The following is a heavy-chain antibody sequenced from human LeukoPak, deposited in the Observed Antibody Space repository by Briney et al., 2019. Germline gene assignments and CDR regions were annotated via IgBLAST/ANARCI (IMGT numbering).Heavy chain of an antibody. Sequence: ASVKVSCKASGYTFTNYGVSWVRHAPGQGLEWMGWISAYNGNTNYAQKLQGRVTMTTDTSTSTAYMELRSVRSDDTAVYYCARGPYREPQLGRFDCWGQGTLVTVSS. CDR3: ARGPYREPQLGRFDC. CDR2: ISAYNGNT. CDR1: GYTFTNYG. D-gene: IGHD6-13*01. V-gene: IGHV1-18*01. J-gene: IGHJ4*02.